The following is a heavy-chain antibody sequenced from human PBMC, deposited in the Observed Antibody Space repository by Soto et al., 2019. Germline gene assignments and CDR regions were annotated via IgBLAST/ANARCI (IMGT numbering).Heavy chain of an antibody. CDR2: ISGSGGSI. J-gene: IGHJ6*02. CDR1: GFTFSTYA. V-gene: IGHV3-23*01. CDR3: VKGYWKRDV. Sequence: EVQLLESGGGLVQPGGSLRLSCAASGFTFSTYAMNWVRQAPGNGLEWVSAISGSGGSIHYADSVKGRFTISRDNSKNTLYLQMNRLRDEDTAVYHCVKGYWKRDVWGQGTTVTVSS. D-gene: IGHD1-1*01.